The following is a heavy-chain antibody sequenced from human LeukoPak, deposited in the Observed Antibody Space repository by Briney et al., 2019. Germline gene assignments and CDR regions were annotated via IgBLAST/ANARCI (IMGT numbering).Heavy chain of an antibody. Sequence: GGSLRLSCAASGFTFSTNYMSWVRQAPGKGLEWVANIKQDGSEKYYVDSVKGRFTISRDNAKNSLYLQMNSLRAEDTAVYYCARDSYCSGGSCYPNPFDYWGQGTLVTVSS. CDR3: ARDSYCSGGSCYPNPFDY. V-gene: IGHV3-7*01. CDR1: GFTFSTNY. D-gene: IGHD2-15*01. CDR2: IKQDGSEK. J-gene: IGHJ4*02.